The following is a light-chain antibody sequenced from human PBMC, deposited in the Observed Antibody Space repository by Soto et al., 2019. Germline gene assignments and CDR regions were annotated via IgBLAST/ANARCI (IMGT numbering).Light chain of an antibody. CDR2: DVN. CDR1: SSDIGAYNF. J-gene: IGLJ2*01. CDR3: TSWTTSTTMR. Sequence: QSALTQPASVSGYPGQSITISCTGTSSDIGAYNFVSWYQQHPGKAPKLMLYDVNIRPSGVSNRFSGSKSGNTASLTISGLQAEDEADYYCTSWTTSTTMRFGGGTKLTVL. V-gene: IGLV2-14*03.